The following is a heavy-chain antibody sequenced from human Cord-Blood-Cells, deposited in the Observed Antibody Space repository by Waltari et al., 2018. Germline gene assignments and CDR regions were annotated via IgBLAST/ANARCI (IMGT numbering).Heavy chain of an antibody. CDR3: ARIIRLGTFDY. Sequence: QVQLQESGPGLVKPSETLSLTCTVSGGSVSSGSYYSSWIRQPPGKGLEWIGYIYYSGSTNYNPSLKSRVTISVDTSKNQFSLKLSSVTAADTAVYYCARIIRLGTFDYWGQGTLVTVSS. D-gene: IGHD7-27*01. CDR1: GGSVSSGSYY. J-gene: IGHJ4*02. V-gene: IGHV4-61*01. CDR2: IYYSGST.